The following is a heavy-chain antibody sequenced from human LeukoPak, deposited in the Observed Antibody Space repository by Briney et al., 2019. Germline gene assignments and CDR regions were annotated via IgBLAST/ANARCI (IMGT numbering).Heavy chain of an antibody. J-gene: IGHJ6*02. CDR1: GFTFSSYA. V-gene: IGHV3-30-3*01. CDR3: ARIADCTNGVCYPDYYYYYGMDV. Sequence: PGGSLRLSCAASGFTFSSYAMHLVRQAPGKGLEWVAVRSYDGSNKYYADSVKGRFTISRDNSKNTLYLQMNSLRAEDTAVYYCARIADCTNGVCYPDYYYYYGMDVWGQGTTVTVSS. D-gene: IGHD2-8*01. CDR2: RSYDGSNK.